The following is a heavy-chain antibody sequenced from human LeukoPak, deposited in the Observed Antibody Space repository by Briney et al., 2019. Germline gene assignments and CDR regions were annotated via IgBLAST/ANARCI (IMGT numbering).Heavy chain of an antibody. CDR3: ATVSLAPDSSSELFDY. CDR1: GGSFSGYY. J-gene: IGHJ4*02. Sequence: SETLSLTCAVYGGSFSGYYWSWIRQPPGKGLEWIGEINHSGSTNYNPSLKSRVTISVDTSKNQFSLKLSSVTAADTAVYYCATVSLAPDSSSELFDYWGQGTLVTVSS. V-gene: IGHV4-34*01. CDR2: INHSGST. D-gene: IGHD6-6*01.